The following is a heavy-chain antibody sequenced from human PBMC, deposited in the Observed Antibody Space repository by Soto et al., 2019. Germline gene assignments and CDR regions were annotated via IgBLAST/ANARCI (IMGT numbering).Heavy chain of an antibody. V-gene: IGHV3-30-3*01. CDR1: GFTFSSYA. Sequence: GGSLRLSCAASGFTFSSYAMHWVRQAPGKGLEWVAVISYDGSNKYYADSVKGRFTISRDNSKNTLYLQMNSLRAEDTAVYYCAREGLQQLVTAWFDPWGQGTLVTVSS. J-gene: IGHJ5*02. D-gene: IGHD6-13*01. CDR3: AREGLQQLVTAWFDP. CDR2: ISYDGSNK.